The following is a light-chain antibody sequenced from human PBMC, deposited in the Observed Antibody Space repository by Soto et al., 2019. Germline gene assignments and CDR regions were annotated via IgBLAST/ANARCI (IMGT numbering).Light chain of an antibody. J-gene: IGLJ1*01. V-gene: IGLV2-8*01. Sequence: QSALTQPPSASGSPGQSVTISCTGTSSDVGAYNYVSWYQQYPGKAPKLMIYEVSKRPSGVPDRFSGSKSGNTASLTVSGLQAEDEADYYCSSYAGSNNYVFGTGT. CDR2: EVS. CDR1: SSDVGAYNY. CDR3: SSYAGSNNYV.